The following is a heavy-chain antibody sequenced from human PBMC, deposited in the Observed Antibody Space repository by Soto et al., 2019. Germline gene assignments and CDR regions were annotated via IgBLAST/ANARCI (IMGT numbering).Heavy chain of an antibody. CDR3: ASSSSWYNYYGMDV. CDR1: GGSISSGGYY. D-gene: IGHD6-13*01. J-gene: IGHJ6*02. CDR2: ISYSGST. V-gene: IGHV4-31*03. Sequence: PSETLSLTCTVSGGSISSGGYYWSWIRQHPGTGLEWIGHISYSGSTYYNTSLKSRVTISVDKSKNQFSLKLSSVTAADTAVYYCASSSSWYNYYGMDVWGQGTTVTVSS.